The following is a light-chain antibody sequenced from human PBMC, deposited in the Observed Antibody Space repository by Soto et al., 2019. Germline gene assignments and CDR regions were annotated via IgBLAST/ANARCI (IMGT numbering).Light chain of an antibody. CDR3: QQYGSLPYT. J-gene: IGKJ2*01. V-gene: IGKV3-20*01. Sequence: ENVLTQSPGTLSLSPGERATLSCRASQNVDNNFLAWYQHKPGQAPRLLIYGASIRAAAIPDRFSGSGSGTDFTLSISRLEPEDFAVYHGQQYGSLPYTFGQGTKLDIK. CDR2: GAS. CDR1: QNVDNNF.